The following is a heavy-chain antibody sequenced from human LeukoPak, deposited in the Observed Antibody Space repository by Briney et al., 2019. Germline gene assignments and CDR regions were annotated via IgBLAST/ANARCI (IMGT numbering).Heavy chain of an antibody. D-gene: IGHD5-12*01. CDR2: IYHSGST. V-gene: IGHV4-38-2*02. Sequence: SETLSLTCTVSGYSISSGYYWGWIRQPPGKGLEWIGSIYHSGSTYYNPSLKSRVTISVDTSKNQFSLKLSSVTAADTAVYYCARDHGDIVATSTASAFDIWGQGTMVTVSS. J-gene: IGHJ3*02. CDR3: ARDHGDIVATSTASAFDI. CDR1: GYSISSGYY.